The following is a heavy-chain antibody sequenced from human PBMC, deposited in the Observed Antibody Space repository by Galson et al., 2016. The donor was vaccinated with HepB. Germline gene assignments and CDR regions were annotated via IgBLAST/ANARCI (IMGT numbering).Heavy chain of an antibody. CDR1: EFTFSTYN. D-gene: IGHD6-25*01. Sequence: SLRLSCAASEFTFSTYNMNWVRQAPGKGLEWVAVISYDRSNKYYADSVKGRFTISRDNSKNTLYLQMTSLRVEDTAVYYCATGQRADFDLWSRGTLVTVSS. V-gene: IGHV3-30-3*01. CDR2: ISYDRSNK. CDR3: ATGQRADFDL. J-gene: IGHJ2*01.